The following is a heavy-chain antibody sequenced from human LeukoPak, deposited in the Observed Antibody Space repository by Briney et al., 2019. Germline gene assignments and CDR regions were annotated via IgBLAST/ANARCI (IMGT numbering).Heavy chain of an antibody. CDR3: ARDPSSKGGVYYYGMDV. Sequence: SETLSLTCAVYGGSFSGYYWSWIRQPPGKGLEWIGEINHSGSANYNPSLKSRVTTSVDTSKNQFSLKLSSVTAADTAVYYCARDPSSKGGVYYYGMDVWGQGTTVTVSS. J-gene: IGHJ6*02. CDR2: INHSGSA. CDR1: GGSFSGYY. D-gene: IGHD6-6*01. V-gene: IGHV4-34*01.